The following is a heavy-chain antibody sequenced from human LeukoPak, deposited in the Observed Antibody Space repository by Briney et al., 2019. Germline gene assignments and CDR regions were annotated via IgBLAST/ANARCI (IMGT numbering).Heavy chain of an antibody. Sequence: KTGGSLRLSCAASGFTFSGYTLNWVRQAPGKGLGWVSSISSSGSYMYYADSVKGRFTISRDNAKNSLYLQMNSLRAEDTAVYYCARAGYSGYVYLFDYWGQGALVTVSS. J-gene: IGHJ4*02. D-gene: IGHD5-12*01. CDR2: ISSSGSYM. CDR3: ARAGYSGYVYLFDY. CDR1: GFTFSGYT. V-gene: IGHV3-21*06.